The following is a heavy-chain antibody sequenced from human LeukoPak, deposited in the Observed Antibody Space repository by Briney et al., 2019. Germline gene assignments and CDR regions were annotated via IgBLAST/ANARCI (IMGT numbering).Heavy chain of an antibody. Sequence: PSETLSLTCTVSGYSISNGYYWGWIRQPPGKGLEWIGEINHSGSTNYNPSLKSRVTISVDTSKNQFSLKLSSVTAADTAVYYCARVFADLAAAILGYYYYYYMDVWGKGTTVTVSS. CDR1: GYSISNGYY. V-gene: IGHV4-38-2*02. CDR3: ARVFADLAAAILGYYYYYYMDV. J-gene: IGHJ6*03. D-gene: IGHD2-2*01. CDR2: INHSGST.